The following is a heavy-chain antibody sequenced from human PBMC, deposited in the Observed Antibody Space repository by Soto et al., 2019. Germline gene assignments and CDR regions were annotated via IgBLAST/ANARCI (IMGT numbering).Heavy chain of an antibody. CDR1: GFSLSTSGVG. V-gene: IGHV2-5*02. Sequence: GPTLVNPTQTLTLTCTFSGFSLSTSGVGVGWIRQPPGEALEWLAVTYWDDDRRYSASLKSRLTITKDASRNQVVLRLTNMGPEDTAPYHGVRAYYCLWNDSPPNSYFDPWGQVTLVPGSS. CDR2: TYWDDDR. CDR3: VRAYYCLWNDSPPNSYFDP. J-gene: IGHJ5*01. D-gene: IGHD3-22*01.